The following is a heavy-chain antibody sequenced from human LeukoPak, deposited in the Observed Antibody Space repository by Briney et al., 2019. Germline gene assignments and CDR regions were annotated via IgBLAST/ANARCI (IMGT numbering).Heavy chain of an antibody. CDR2: ISGSGSYT. CDR3: ARDGIVGATDAFDI. J-gene: IGHJ3*02. V-gene: IGHV3-11*05. Sequence: PGVSLRLSCAASAFTFSDYYMSWIRQAPGKGLEWVSSISGSGSYTDYADSVKGRFTISRDNAKNSLYLQVNSLRAEDTAVYYCARDGIVGATDAFDIWGQGTMVTVSS. CDR1: AFTFSDYY. D-gene: IGHD1-26*01.